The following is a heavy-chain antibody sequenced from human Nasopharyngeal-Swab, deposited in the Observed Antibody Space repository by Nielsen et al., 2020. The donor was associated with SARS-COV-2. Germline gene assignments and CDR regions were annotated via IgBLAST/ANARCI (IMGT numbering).Heavy chain of an antibody. D-gene: IGHD1-26*01. Sequence: GESLKISCTTSGFTFGDYAMSWFRQAPGKGPEWVGFIRSKPYGGAPEYAASVKGRFTISRDGAESIAYLQMNSLETEDTGVYYCARSVGSFYGQGAFDIWGQGTMVTVSS. CDR1: GFTFGDYA. CDR3: ARSVGSFYGQGAFDI. V-gene: IGHV3-49*01. J-gene: IGHJ3*02. CDR2: IRSKPYGGAP.